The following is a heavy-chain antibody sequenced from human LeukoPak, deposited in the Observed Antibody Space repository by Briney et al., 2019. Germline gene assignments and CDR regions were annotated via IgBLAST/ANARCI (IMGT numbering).Heavy chain of an antibody. V-gene: IGHV3-23*01. CDR2: SSGNGDS. D-gene: IGHD6-19*01. CDR1: GFAFNSYV. Sequence: GSLRLSCTASGFAFNSYVITWVRQAPGKGLEWVSSSSGNGDSYYADSVKGRFTISRDNSKNTLYLQMNSPRAEDTAVYYCAKGRYSGGWDPFDYWGQGTLVTVSS. J-gene: IGHJ4*02. CDR3: AKGRYSGGWDPFDY.